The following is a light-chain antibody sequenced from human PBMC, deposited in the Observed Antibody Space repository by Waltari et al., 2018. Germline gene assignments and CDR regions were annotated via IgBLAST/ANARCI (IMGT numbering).Light chain of an antibody. CDR1: QRVSYF. Sequence: DIEMTQSPLSLYASVGDRVTIPCRASQRVSYFLNWYQHRPGKAPRLLIYGATTLDTGVPPRFSGSGSETDFTLTITNLQPEDFAIYSCQHYFNNPWTFGQGTKV. CDR2: GAT. V-gene: IGKV1-39*01. CDR3: QHYFNNPWT. J-gene: IGKJ1*01.